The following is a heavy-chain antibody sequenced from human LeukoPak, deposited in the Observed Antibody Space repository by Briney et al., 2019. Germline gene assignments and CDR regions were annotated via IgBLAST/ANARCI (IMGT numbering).Heavy chain of an antibody. J-gene: IGHJ4*02. CDR3: ARDRRPIAVVPAAKGFGGY. D-gene: IGHD2-2*01. V-gene: IGHV1-18*01. CDR1: GYTFTSYG. CDR2: ISAYNGNT. Sequence: ASVKVSCKASGYTFTSYGISWVRQAPGQGLEWMGWISAYNGNTNYAQKLQGRVTMTTDTSTSTAYMELRSLRSDDTAVYYCARDRRPIAVVPAAKGFGGYWGQGTLVTVSS.